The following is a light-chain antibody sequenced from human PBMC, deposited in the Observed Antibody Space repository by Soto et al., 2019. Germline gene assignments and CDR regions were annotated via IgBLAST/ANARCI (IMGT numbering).Light chain of an antibody. Sequence: DVVMTQSPLSLPVTLGQPASISCRSSQSLVYGDGNTYLNWFLQRPGQSPRRLIYKVSNRDSGVPDRFSGSGSGTDFTLKISRVEAEDVGVYYYMQGSFWPWTFGQGTKV. J-gene: IGKJ1*01. CDR3: MQGSFWPWT. CDR2: KVS. V-gene: IGKV2-30*01. CDR1: QSLVYGDGNTY.